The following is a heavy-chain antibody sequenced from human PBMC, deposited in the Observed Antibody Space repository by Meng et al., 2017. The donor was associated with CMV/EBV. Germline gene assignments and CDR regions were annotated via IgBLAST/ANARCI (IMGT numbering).Heavy chain of an antibody. Sequence: GGSLRLSCAASGFTFSSYSMNWVRQAPGKGLEWVSSISSSSSYIYYEDSVKGRFTISRDNAKNSLYLQMNSLRAEDTAVYYCARESTIFGVVIPNYYYYGMDVWGQGTTVTVSS. J-gene: IGHJ6*02. CDR1: GFTFSSYS. CDR3: ARESTIFGVVIPNYYYYGMDV. D-gene: IGHD3-3*01. V-gene: IGHV3-21*01. CDR2: ISSSSSYI.